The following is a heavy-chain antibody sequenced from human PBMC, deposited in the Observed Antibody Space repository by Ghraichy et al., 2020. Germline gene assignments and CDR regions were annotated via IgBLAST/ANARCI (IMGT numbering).Heavy chain of an antibody. CDR3: ARNSLYGDHDF. CDR2: IYYTGIT. V-gene: IGHV4-39*01. J-gene: IGHJ4*02. CDR1: GGSISSSRYY. D-gene: IGHD4-17*01. Sequence: SETLSLTCTVSGGSISSSRYYWGWIRQPPGKGLEWIGNIYYTGITYYNPSLKSRVTISVDTSKNQFSLKLSSVTATDTAVFYCARNSLYGDHDFWGKGSLVTVSS.